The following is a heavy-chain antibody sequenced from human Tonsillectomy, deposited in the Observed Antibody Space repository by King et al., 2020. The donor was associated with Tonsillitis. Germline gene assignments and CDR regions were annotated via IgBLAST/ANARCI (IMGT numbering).Heavy chain of an antibody. CDR3: ARGSWGVGHYYGMDV. D-gene: IGHD1-26*01. Sequence: VQLVESGGAWVQPGGSLRLSCAASGFAFSSYAMSWVRQAPGKGPEWVSAITDSGSKTYYADSVEGRLTISRDNSKNTLYLQMNSLRAEDTAIYYCARGSWGVGHYYGMDVWGRGTTVTVSS. J-gene: IGHJ6*02. V-gene: IGHV3-23*04. CDR2: ITDSGSKT. CDR1: GFAFSSYA.